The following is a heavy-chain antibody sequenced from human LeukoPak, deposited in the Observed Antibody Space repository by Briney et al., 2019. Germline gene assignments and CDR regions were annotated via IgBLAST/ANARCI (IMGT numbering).Heavy chain of an antibody. CDR1: GYTFTSYY. V-gene: IGHV1-46*01. D-gene: IGHD3-22*01. J-gene: IGHJ4*02. Sequence: ASVTVSCTASGYTFTSYYMHWVRQAPGQGLEWMGIINPSGGSTSYAQKFQGRVTMTRDTSTSTVYMELSSLRSEDTAVYYCARGPYYYDSSGYYAYFDYWGQGTLVTVSS. CDR2: INPSGGST. CDR3: ARGPYYYDSSGYYAYFDY.